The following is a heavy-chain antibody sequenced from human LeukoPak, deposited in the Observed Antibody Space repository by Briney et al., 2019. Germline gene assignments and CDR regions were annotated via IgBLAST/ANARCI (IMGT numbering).Heavy chain of an antibody. J-gene: IGHJ6*02. CDR3: AKSIAAAATYYYYGMDV. CDR2: ISSSGGST. Sequence: TGKSLRLSCAASGLTFSSYAMSWVRQAPGKGLEWVSSISSSGGSTYYADSVKGRFTISRDNSKNTLYLQMDSLRADDTAVYYCAKSIAAAATYYYYGMDVWGQGTTVTVSS. D-gene: IGHD6-13*01. V-gene: IGHV3-23*01. CDR1: GLTFSSYA.